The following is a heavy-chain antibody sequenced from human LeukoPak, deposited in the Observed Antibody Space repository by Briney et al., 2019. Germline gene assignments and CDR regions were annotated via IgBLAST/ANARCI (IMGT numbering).Heavy chain of an antibody. D-gene: IGHD6-13*01. CDR3: ARVTAAYSSSWARGSWSDP. V-gene: IGHV1-2*02. J-gene: IGHJ5*02. Sequence: GASVKVSCKASGYTFTGYYMHWVRQAPGQGLEWMGWINPNSGGTNYAQKFQGRVTMTRDTSISTAYMELSRLRSDDTAVYYCARVTAAYSSSWARGSWSDPWGQGTLVTVSS. CDR2: INPNSGGT. CDR1: GYTFTGYY.